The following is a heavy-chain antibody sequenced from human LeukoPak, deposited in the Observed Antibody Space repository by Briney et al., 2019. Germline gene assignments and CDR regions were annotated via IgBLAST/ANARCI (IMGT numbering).Heavy chain of an antibody. CDR2: ISGSGGST. D-gene: IGHD5-18*01. CDR1: GFTFSSYA. Sequence: PGGSLRLSCAASGFTFSSYATSWVRQAPGKGLEWVSAISGSGGSTYYADSVKGRFTISRDNSKNTLYLQMNSLRAEDTAVYYCAKDKEQLWLLSGFDYWGQGTLVTVSS. J-gene: IGHJ4*02. CDR3: AKDKEQLWLLSGFDY. V-gene: IGHV3-23*01.